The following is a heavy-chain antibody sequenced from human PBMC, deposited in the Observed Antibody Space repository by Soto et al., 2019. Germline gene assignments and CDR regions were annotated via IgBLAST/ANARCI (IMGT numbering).Heavy chain of an antibody. J-gene: IGHJ6*02. CDR3: ARHRDLRGMDV. CDR2: INPSGGST. CDR1: GYTFTSYY. V-gene: IGHV1-46*01. D-gene: IGHD3-3*01. Sequence: QVQLVQSGAEVKKPGASVKVSCKASGYTFTSYYMHWVRQAPGQGLEWMGIINPSGGSTSYAQKFQGRTNMTRDTSKDTVYMELSSLRSDDTAVYCCARHRDLRGMDVWGQGSTVTASS.